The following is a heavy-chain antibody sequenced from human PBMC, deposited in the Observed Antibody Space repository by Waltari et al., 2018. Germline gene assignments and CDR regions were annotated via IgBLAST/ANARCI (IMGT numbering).Heavy chain of an antibody. V-gene: IGHV4-34*01. CDR1: GGSFSGYY. Sequence: QVQLQQWGAGLLKPSETLSLTCAVYGGSFSGYYWSWIRQPPGKGLEWIGEINHSVSTNYTPSLKSRVTISVDTSKNQFSLKLSSVTSADTAVYYCARVRGNDSGAFDIWGQGTMVTVSS. D-gene: IGHD4-17*01. CDR2: INHSVST. J-gene: IGHJ3*02. CDR3: ARVRGNDSGAFDI.